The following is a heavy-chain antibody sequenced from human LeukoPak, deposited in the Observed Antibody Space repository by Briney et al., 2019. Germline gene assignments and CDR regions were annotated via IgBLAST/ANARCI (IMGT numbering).Heavy chain of an antibody. CDR1: GGSISSYY. J-gene: IGHJ2*01. Sequence: SETLSLTCTVSGGSISSYYWSWIRQPPGKGLEWIGYIYYSGSTNYNPSLKSRVTISVDTSKNQFSLKLSSVTAADTAVYYCARHKDYGDPHPKLYWYFDLWGRGTLVTVSS. CDR2: IYYSGST. D-gene: IGHD4-17*01. CDR3: ARHKDYGDPHPKLYWYFDL. V-gene: IGHV4-59*01.